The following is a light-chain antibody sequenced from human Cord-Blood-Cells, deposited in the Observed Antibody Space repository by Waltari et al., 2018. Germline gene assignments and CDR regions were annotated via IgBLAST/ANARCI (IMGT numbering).Light chain of an antibody. J-gene: IGLJ3*02. V-gene: IGLV2-23*01. CDR2: EGS. Sequence: SALTQPASVSGSPGQSMTTPFPATSSNVGSLTLVSWYQQHPGKAPKLMIYEGSKRPSGVSNRFSGSKSGNTDSLTISGLQAEDEADYYCCSYAGSNWVFGGGTKLTVL. CDR3: CSYAGSNWV. CDR1: SSNVGSLTL.